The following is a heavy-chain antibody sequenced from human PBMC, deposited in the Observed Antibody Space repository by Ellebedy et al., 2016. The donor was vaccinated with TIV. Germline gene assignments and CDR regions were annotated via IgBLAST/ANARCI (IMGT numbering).Heavy chain of an antibody. D-gene: IGHD3-10*01. V-gene: IGHV6-1*01. J-gene: IGHJ4*02. CDR3: ARDFTTVRGVMNPFDY. Sequence: SETLSLXCAISGDSVSGNSVAWSWIRQSPSRGLQWLGRTYYRSKWYNYYAESVKSRISINPDTSKNQFSLHLNSVTPEDTAVYYCARDFTTVRGVMNPFDYWGQGTLVTVSS. CDR2: TYYRSKWYN. CDR1: GDSVSGNSVA.